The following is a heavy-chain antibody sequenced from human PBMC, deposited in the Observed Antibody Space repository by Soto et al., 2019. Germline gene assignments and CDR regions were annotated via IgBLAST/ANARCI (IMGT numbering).Heavy chain of an antibody. J-gene: IGHJ4*02. CDR3: AKDKSVYDILTGYYRGFDY. CDR2: ISGSGGST. Sequence: PGGSLRLSCVASGFTFSSYAMSWVRQAPGKGLEWVSAISGSGGSTYYADSVKGRFTISRDNSKNTLYLQMNSLRAEDTAVYYCAKDKSVYDILTGYYRGFDYWGQGTLVTVSS. D-gene: IGHD3-9*01. CDR1: GFTFSSYA. V-gene: IGHV3-23*01.